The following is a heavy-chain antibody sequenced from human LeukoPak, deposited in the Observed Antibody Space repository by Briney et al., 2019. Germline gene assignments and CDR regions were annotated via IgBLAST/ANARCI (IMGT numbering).Heavy chain of an antibody. D-gene: IGHD6-19*01. V-gene: IGHV4-34*01. CDR2: INHSGST. Sequence: SETLSLTCAVYGGSFSGYYWSWIRQPPGKGLEWIGEINHSGSTNYNPSLKSRVTISVDTSKNQFSLKLSSVTAADTAVYYCARGIAVYDYWGQGALVTVSS. J-gene: IGHJ4*02. CDR1: GGSFSGYY. CDR3: ARGIAVYDY.